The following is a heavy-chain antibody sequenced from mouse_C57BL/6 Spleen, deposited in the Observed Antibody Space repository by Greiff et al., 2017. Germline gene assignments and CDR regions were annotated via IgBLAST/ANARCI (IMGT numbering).Heavy chain of an antibody. CDR3: ARGGGYYGNLYAMDY. D-gene: IGHD2-1*01. J-gene: IGHJ4*01. CDR1: GYTFTDYY. V-gene: IGHV1-26*01. Sequence: VQLQQSGPELVKPGASVKISCKASGYTFTDYYMNWVKQSHGKSLEWIGDINPNNGGTSYNQKFKGKATLTVDKSSSTAYMELRSLTSEDSAVYYCARGGGYYGNLYAMDYWGQGTSVTVSS. CDR2: INPNNGGT.